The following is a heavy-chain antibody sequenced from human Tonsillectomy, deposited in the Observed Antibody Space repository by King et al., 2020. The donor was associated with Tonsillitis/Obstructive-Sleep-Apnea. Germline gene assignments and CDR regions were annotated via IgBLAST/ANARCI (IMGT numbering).Heavy chain of an antibody. J-gene: IGHJ4*02. D-gene: IGHD1-1*01. CDR3: AKAPYDGVDY. CDR2: IGGSGGST. Sequence: VQLVESGGGLVQPGGSLRLSCAASRFTFSSYAMSWVRQAPGKGLEWVSAIGGSGGSTYYADSVGGRFNISREISKNTLFLQINSVRAEDTAVYYCAKAPYDGVDYWGQGTLVTVSS. V-gene: IGHV3-23*04. CDR1: RFTFSSYA.